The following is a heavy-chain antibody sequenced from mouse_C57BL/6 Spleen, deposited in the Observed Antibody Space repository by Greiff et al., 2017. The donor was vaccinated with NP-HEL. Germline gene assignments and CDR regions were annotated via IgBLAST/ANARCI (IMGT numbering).Heavy chain of an antibody. J-gene: IGHJ4*01. CDR1: GYTFTSYW. D-gene: IGHD1-1*01. CDR3: ARRGITAVVPYAMDY. V-gene: IGHV1-64*01. CDR2: IHPNSGST. Sequence: QVQLQQPGAELVKPGASVKLSCKASGYTFTSYWMHWVKQRPGQGLEWIGMIHPNSGSTNYNEKFKNKATLTVDKSSSTAYMQLSSLTSEDSAVYYLARRGITAVVPYAMDYWGQGSSVTVSS.